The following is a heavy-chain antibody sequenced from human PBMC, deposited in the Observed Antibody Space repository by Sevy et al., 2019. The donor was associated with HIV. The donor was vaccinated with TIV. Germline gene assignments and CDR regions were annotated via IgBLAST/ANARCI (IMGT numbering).Heavy chain of an antibody. Sequence: ASVKVSCKASGGTFSSYAISWVRQAPGQGLEWMGGIIPIFGTANYAQKFQGRVTITADESTSTAYMELSSLRSEDTAVYYCARGPPPTIAAAGPGGFDYWGQGTLVTVSS. CDR2: IIPIFGTA. CDR3: ARGPPPTIAAAGPGGFDY. V-gene: IGHV1-69*13. D-gene: IGHD6-13*01. J-gene: IGHJ4*02. CDR1: GGTFSSYA.